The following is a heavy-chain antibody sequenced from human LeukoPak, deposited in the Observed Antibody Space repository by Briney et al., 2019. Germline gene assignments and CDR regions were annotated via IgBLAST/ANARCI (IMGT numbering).Heavy chain of an antibody. V-gene: IGHV3-11*04. CDR1: GFTFSDYY. J-gene: IGHJ4*02. Sequence: PGESLRLSCAASGFTFSDYYMSWIRQAPGKGLEWVSYISSSGSTIYYADSVKGRFTISRDNAKNSLYLQMNSLRAEDTAVYYCARYRLRGYSSGPFDYWGPGTLVTVSS. CDR2: ISSSGSTI. D-gene: IGHD5-18*01. CDR3: ARYRLRGYSSGPFDY.